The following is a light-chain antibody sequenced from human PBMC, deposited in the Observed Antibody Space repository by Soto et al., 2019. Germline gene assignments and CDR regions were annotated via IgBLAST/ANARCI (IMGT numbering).Light chain of an antibody. V-gene: IGKV1-9*01. Sequence: IHMTQSPSSLSASVLYRVTITFLSIQSISSYLNLYQQKPGKAPKLLIYAASTLQSGVPSRFSGSGSGTDFTLTISSLQPEDFATYYCQQLNSYLITFGQGTRLEIK. CDR2: AAS. CDR3: QQLNSYLIT. CDR1: QSISSY. J-gene: IGKJ5*01.